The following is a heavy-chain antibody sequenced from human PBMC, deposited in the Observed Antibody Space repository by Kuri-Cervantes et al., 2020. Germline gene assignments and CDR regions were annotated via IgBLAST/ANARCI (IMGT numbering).Heavy chain of an antibody. CDR3: ARGQVIAVAVSYYYYYMDV. J-gene: IGHJ6*03. V-gene: IGHV4-61*01. CDR1: GGSVSSGSYY. D-gene: IGHD6-19*01. Sequence: SETLSLTCTVSGGSVSSGSYYWSWIRQPPGKGLEWIGYIYYSGSTNYNPSLKSRVTTSVDTSKNQFSLKLSSVTAADTAVYYCARGQVIAVAVSYYYYYMDVWGKGTTVTVSS. CDR2: IYYSGST.